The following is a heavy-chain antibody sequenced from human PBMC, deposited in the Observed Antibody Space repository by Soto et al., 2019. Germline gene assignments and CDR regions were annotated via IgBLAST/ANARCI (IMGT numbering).Heavy chain of an antibody. CDR1: GFTFSSYA. CDR3: ATGRGYCTNRVCYTIGYFDY. J-gene: IGHJ4*02. CDR2: ISGSGGST. V-gene: IGHV3-23*01. Sequence: PGGSLRLSCAASGFTFSSYAMSWVRQAPGKGLEWVSAISGSGGSTYYADSVKGRFTISRDNSKNTLYLQMNSLRAEDTAVYYCATGRGYCTNRVCYTIGYFDYWGQGTMVTVYS. D-gene: IGHD2-8*01.